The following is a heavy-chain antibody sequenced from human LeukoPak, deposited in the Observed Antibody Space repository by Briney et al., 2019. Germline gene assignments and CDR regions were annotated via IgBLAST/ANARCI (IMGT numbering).Heavy chain of an antibody. Sequence: SETLSLTCSVSGGSISSYYWSWIRQPPGKGLEWIGYIYYSGSTNYNPSLKSRVTMSVDTSKNQFSLKLPSVPAADTAVYYCARLRPVAGYDAFDIWGHGTMVTVSS. D-gene: IGHD6-19*01. J-gene: IGHJ3*02. CDR1: GGSISSYY. CDR3: ARLRPVAGYDAFDI. V-gene: IGHV4-59*08. CDR2: IYYSGST.